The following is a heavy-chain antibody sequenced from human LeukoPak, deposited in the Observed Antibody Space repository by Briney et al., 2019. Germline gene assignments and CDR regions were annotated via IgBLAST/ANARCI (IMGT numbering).Heavy chain of an antibody. D-gene: IGHD3-22*01. CDR1: GFTLDDYA. V-gene: IGHV3-9*03. Sequence: GGSLRLSCAASGFTLDDYAMHWVRQAPGKGLEWVSGISWNSVNIGYADSVKGRFTISRDNAKNSLYLQMNSLRAEDMALYYCAKGTMTVVAVGDYFDYWGQGTLVTVSS. CDR3: AKGTMTVVAVGDYFDY. J-gene: IGHJ4*02. CDR2: ISWNSVNI.